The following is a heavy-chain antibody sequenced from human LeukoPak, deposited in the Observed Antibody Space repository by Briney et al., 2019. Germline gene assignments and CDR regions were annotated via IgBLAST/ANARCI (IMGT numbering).Heavy chain of an antibody. CDR1: GFTFSSYS. Sequence: GGSLRLSCAASGFTFSSYSMNWVRQAPGKGLEWVSSISSSSSYIYYADSVKGRFTISRDNAKNSLYLQMNSLRAEDTAVYYCARERKPSYYRERYCSSTSCYEAVGWFDPWGQGTLVTVSS. CDR2: ISSSSSYI. J-gene: IGHJ5*02. CDR3: ARERKPSYYRERYCSSTSCYEAVGWFDP. V-gene: IGHV3-21*01. D-gene: IGHD2-2*01.